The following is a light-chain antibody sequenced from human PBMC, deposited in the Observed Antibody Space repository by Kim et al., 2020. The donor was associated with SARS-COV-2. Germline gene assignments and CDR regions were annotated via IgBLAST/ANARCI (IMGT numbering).Light chain of an antibody. Sequence: QSVLTQPASVSGSPGQSIIISCTGTSSDIGGYNYVSWYQQYPGKAPKVLIYDVTYRPSGVSNRFSGSKSGNTASLTISGLQAEDEADYYCSSYTTTSTLFVFGPGTKVTVL. CDR2: DVT. CDR3: SSYTTTSTLFV. V-gene: IGLV2-14*03. CDR1: SSDIGGYNY. J-gene: IGLJ1*01.